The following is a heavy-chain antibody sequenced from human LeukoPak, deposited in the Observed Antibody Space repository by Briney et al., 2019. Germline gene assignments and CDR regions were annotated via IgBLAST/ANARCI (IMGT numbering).Heavy chain of an antibody. J-gene: IGHJ1*01. CDR3: ARGHSSSWCGHFQH. V-gene: IGHV3-13*01. CDR1: GFTFSSYD. CDR2: IGTAGDT. D-gene: IGHD6-13*01. Sequence: GGSLRLSCAASGFTFSSYDMHWVRQATGKGLEWVSAIGTAGDTYYPGSVKGRFTISRENAKNSLYLQMNSLRAGDTAVYYCARGHSSSWCGHFQHWGQGTLVTVSS.